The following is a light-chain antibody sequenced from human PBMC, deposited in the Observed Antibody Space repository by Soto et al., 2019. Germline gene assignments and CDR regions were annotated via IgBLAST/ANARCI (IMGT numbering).Light chain of an antibody. CDR2: SAS. CDR1: QSASNN. J-gene: IGKJ5*01. V-gene: IGKV3-20*01. CDR3: QQYGSSPMT. Sequence: EIVMTQSPATLSMSQGERATLSCTACQSASNNVAWYQQTPGQAPRLLTHSASDRAAGIPDRCSGAGSVTHVTLTISRLAAEDLVMYYCQQYGSSPMTFGQGTRLEI.